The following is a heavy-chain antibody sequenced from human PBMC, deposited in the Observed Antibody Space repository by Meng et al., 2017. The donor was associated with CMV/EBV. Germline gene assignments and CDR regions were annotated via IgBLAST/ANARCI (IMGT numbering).Heavy chain of an antibody. CDR2: IYYSGST. J-gene: IGHJ6*02. CDR1: GGSISSSSYY. V-gene: IGHV4-39*07. D-gene: IGHD3-3*01. Sequence: SETLSLTCTVSGGSISSSSYYWGWIRQPPGKGLEWIGSIYYSGSTYYNPSLKSRVTISVDTSKNQFSLKLSSVTAADTAGYYCARDVWSIFGVVIKEVGMDVWGQGTTVTVSS. CDR3: ARDVWSIFGVVIKEVGMDV.